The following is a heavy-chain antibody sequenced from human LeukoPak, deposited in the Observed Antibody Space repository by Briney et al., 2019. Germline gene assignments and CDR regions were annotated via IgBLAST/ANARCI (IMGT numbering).Heavy chain of an antibody. V-gene: IGHV3-30*03. CDR2: ISYDGKNK. CDR1: GFTFSSYG. CDR3: ARDMYYYDRSGYYRFANEYYFDY. D-gene: IGHD3-22*01. J-gene: IGHJ4*02. Sequence: GRSLRLSCAASGFTFSSYGMHWVRQAPGKGLEWVAAISYDGKNKYYPDPVKGRFTISRDNSKNTLYLQMNSLRAEDTAVYYCARDMYYYDRSGYYRFANEYYFDYWGQGTLVTVSS.